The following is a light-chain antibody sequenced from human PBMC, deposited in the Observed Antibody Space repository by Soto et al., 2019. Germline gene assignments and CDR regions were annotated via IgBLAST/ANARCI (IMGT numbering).Light chain of an antibody. V-gene: IGKV3-20*01. J-gene: IGKJ5*01. CDR2: GAS. Sequence: EIVLTQSPGTLSLSPGERATLSCRASQSVSSRYLAWYQQKPGQAPRLLIYGASSRATGIRDRFSGSGSGTDFTLTISRLEPEDFAVYYCPQYGSSPPITFGQGTRLEIK. CDR1: QSVSSRY. CDR3: PQYGSSPPIT.